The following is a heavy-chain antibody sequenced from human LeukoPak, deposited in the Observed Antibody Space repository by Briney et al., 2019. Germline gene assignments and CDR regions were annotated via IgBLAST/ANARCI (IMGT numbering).Heavy chain of an antibody. V-gene: IGHV3-30*02. J-gene: IGHJ4*02. CDR2: IWYDGSNK. Sequence: GGSLRLXCAASGFTSSSYGMHWVRQAPGKGLEWVAVIWYDGSNKYYADSVKGRFTISRDNSKNTLYLQMNSLRAEDTAVYYCAKVSHYYDSSGYVDYWGQGTLVTVSS. D-gene: IGHD3-22*01. CDR1: GFTSSSYG. CDR3: AKVSHYYDSSGYVDY.